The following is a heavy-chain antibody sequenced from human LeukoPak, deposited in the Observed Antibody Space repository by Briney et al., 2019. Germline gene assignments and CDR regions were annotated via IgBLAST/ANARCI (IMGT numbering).Heavy chain of an antibody. Sequence: ASVKVSCKASGYTFTGYYMHWVRQAPRQGLEWMGWINPNSGGTNYAQKFQGRVTMTRDTSISTAYMELSRLRSDDTAVYYCASSTVTTRIDDYWGQGTLVTVSS. CDR1: GYTFTGYY. CDR3: ASSTVTTRIDDY. V-gene: IGHV1-2*02. CDR2: INPNSGGT. D-gene: IGHD4-17*01. J-gene: IGHJ4*02.